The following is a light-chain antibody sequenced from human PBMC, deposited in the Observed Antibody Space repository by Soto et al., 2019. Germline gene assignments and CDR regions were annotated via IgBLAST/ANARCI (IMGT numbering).Light chain of an antibody. Sequence: ERATLYCRASQSVSSNLAWYQQKPGQAPRLLIYGASTRATGIPARFSGSGSGTEFTLTISSFHYEDFAVRYCQPYNTFPRTF. J-gene: IGKJ1*01. CDR2: GAS. CDR1: QSVSSN. V-gene: IGKV3-15*01. CDR3: QPYNTFPRT.